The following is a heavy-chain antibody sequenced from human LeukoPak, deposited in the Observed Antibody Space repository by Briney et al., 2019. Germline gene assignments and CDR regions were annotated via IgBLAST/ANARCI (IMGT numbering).Heavy chain of an antibody. J-gene: IGHJ4*02. Sequence: GGSLRLSCAASGFTFSSNWMHWVRQAPGKGLVWVSRISSDGSDTTYADSVKGRFTISRDNAKNTPYLQMSSLRADDTAVYYCATRRDTNNRDYWGQGTLVTVSS. CDR2: ISSDGSDT. D-gene: IGHD5-24*01. CDR1: GFTFSSNW. V-gene: IGHV3-74*01. CDR3: ATRRDTNNRDY.